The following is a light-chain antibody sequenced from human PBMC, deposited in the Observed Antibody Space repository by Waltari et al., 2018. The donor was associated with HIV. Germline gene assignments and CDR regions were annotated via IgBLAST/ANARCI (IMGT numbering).Light chain of an antibody. CDR3: QSADSSGTYVV. CDR2: NDS. V-gene: IGLV3-25*03. Sequence: SYELTQPPSVSVSPGQTARITCSGDALPKQYAYWYQQKTGQAPVLVIYNDSERPSGIPERFSGSSSGTTVTLTISGVQAEDEADYYCQSADSSGTYVVFGGGTKLTVL. J-gene: IGLJ2*01. CDR1: ALPKQY.